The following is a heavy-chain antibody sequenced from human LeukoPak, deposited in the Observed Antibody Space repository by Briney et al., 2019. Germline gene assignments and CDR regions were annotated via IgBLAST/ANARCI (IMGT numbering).Heavy chain of an antibody. CDR2: ISYDGSNK. J-gene: IGHJ3*02. Sequence: GGSLRLSCAASGFTFSSYGMHWVRQAPGKGLEWVAVISYDGSNKYYADSVKGRFTISRDNSKNTLYLQMNSLRAEDTAVYYRAKDRRLKYYYDSSGYAFDIWGQGTMVTVSS. V-gene: IGHV3-30*18. CDR1: GFTFSSYG. CDR3: AKDRRLKYYYDSSGYAFDI. D-gene: IGHD3-22*01.